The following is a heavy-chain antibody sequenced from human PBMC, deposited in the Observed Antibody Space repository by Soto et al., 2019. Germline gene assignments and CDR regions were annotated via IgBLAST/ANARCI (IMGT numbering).Heavy chain of an antibody. D-gene: IGHD5-18*01. V-gene: IGHV1-69*01. CDR3: ARGAMAKFDY. CDR2: FIAMLGTP. J-gene: IGHJ4*02. CDR1: GGTFGSHG. Sequence: QVQLVQSGAEVKKPGSSVKVSCKASGGTFGSHGVAWVRQAPGQGLEWMGGFIAMLGTPTYAKKVQGRATITADESLTSSYLELMRLRSEETAVYFCARGAMAKFDYWGQGTVVTVSS.